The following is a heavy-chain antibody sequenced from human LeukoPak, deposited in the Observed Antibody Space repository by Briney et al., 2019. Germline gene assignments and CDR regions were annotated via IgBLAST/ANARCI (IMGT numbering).Heavy chain of an antibody. Sequence: SETLSLTCTVSGGSISSYYWSWIRQPPGKGLEWIGYIYYSGSTNYNPSLKSRVTISVDTSKNQFSLKLSSVTAADTAVYYCARLNSSGPQPYYYGMDVWGQGTTVTVSS. CDR3: ARLNSSGPQPYYYGMDV. J-gene: IGHJ6*02. CDR1: GGSISSYY. D-gene: IGHD3-22*01. CDR2: IYYSGST. V-gene: IGHV4-59*08.